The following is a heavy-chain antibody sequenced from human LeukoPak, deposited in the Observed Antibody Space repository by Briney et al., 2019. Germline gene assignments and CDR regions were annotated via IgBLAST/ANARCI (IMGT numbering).Heavy chain of an antibody. CDR2: ISSSSSTI. CDR3: ARKRIAIDY. CDR1: GFTFSSYS. Sequence: QPRGSLRLSCAASGFTFSSYSMNWVRQAPGKGLEWVSYISSSSSTIYYADSVKGRFTISRDNAKNSLYLQMNSLRAEDTAVYYCARKRIAIDYWGQGTLVTVSS. J-gene: IGHJ4*02. V-gene: IGHV3-48*04. D-gene: IGHD6-13*01.